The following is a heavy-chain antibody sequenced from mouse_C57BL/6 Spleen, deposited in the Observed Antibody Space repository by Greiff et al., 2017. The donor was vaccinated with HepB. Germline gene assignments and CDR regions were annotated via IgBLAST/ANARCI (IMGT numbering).Heavy chain of an antibody. V-gene: IGHV1-22*01. CDR1: GYTFTDYN. CDR3: ARDAVGYAMDY. D-gene: IGHD1-1*01. J-gene: IGHJ4*01. Sequence: EVKLVESGPELVKPGASVKMSCKASGYTFTDYNMHWVKQSHGKSLEWIGYINPNNGGTSYNQKFKGKATLTVNKSSSTAYMELRSLTSEDSAVYYCARDAVGYAMDYWGQGTSVTVSS. CDR2: INPNNGGT.